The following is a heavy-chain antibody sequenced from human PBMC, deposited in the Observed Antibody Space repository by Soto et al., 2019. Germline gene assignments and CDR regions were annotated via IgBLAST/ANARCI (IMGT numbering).Heavy chain of an antibody. Sequence: PSETLSLTCAVSGGSICSSNWWSWVRQPPGKGLEWIGEIYHSGSTNYNPSLKSRVTISVDKSKNQFSLKLSSVTAADTAVYYCATGRGYIYGYLYSWGQGTLVTV. J-gene: IGHJ4*02. CDR3: ATGRGYIYGYLYS. CDR2: IYHSGST. D-gene: IGHD5-18*01. V-gene: IGHV4-4*02. CDR1: GGSICSSNW.